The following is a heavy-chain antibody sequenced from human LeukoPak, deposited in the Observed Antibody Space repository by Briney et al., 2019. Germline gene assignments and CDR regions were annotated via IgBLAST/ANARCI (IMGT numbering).Heavy chain of an antibody. D-gene: IGHD1-7*01. V-gene: IGHV4-34*01. CDR2: INHSGST. Sequence: SETLSLTCAVYGGPFSGYYWSWIRQPPGKGLEWIGEINHSGSTNYNPSLKSRVTISVDTSKNQFSLKLSSVTAADTAVYYCARGGSKRGVNWNYNLYYYMDVWGKGTTVTVSS. J-gene: IGHJ6*03. CDR3: ARGGSKRGVNWNYNLYYYMDV. CDR1: GGPFSGYY.